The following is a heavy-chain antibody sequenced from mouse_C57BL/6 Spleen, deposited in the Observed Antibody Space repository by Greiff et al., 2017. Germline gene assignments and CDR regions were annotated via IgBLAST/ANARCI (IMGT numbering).Heavy chain of an antibody. CDR2: IYPGDGDT. V-gene: IGHV1-82*01. Sequence: QVQLQQSGPELVKPGASVKISCKASGYAFSSSWLNWVKQRPGKGLEWIGRIYPGDGDTNYNGKFKGKATLTADKSSSTAYIQLSSLTSEDSAVYFCAREDPIYYYGYYWGQGTTLTVSS. D-gene: IGHD1-1*01. J-gene: IGHJ2*01. CDR1: GYAFSSSW. CDR3: AREDPIYYYGYY.